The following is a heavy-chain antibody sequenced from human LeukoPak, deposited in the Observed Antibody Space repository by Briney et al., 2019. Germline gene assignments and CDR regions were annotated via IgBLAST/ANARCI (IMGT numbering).Heavy chain of an antibody. Sequence: GESLKISCKGSGYNFASYWTGWVRQMPGKGPEWMGIIYPGGSDTRYSPSFEGQVTISADKAITTAYLQWSSLKASDTAMYYCARHAMTTFDYYYGMDVWGQGTTVTVSS. V-gene: IGHV5-51*01. J-gene: IGHJ6*02. CDR3: ARHAMTTFDYYYGMDV. D-gene: IGHD1-1*01. CDR2: IYPGGSDT. CDR1: GYNFASYW.